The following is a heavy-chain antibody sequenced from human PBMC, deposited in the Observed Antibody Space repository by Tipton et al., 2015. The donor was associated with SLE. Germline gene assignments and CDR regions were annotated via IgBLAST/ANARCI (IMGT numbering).Heavy chain of an antibody. CDR2: INHRGST. J-gene: IGHJ3*02. Sequence: TLSLTCAVYGGSFSGYYWTWIRQPPGKGLEWIGEINHRGSTNYSPSLKGRITISVDTSKNQFSLKLSSVTAADTAVYYCARLDSPLHAFDIWGQGTLVTVSS. CDR1: GGSFSGYY. CDR3: ARLDSPLHAFDI. V-gene: IGHV4-34*01. D-gene: IGHD3/OR15-3a*01.